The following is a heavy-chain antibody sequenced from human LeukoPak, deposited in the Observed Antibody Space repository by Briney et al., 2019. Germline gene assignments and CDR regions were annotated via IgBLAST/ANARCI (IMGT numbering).Heavy chain of an antibody. J-gene: IGHJ3*02. CDR2: IYYHGTT. CDR3: IAIVTDDAFDI. Sequence: PSETLSLTYSVSGDSLCSSNYYGGWIRQSPGKGLEWIGSIYYHGTTYYSPSLKSRVTISVNTPKNQLTLKLGSMAAADTAVYFRIAIVTDDAFDIWGQGTMVTVSS. CDR1: GDSLCSSNYY. D-gene: IGHD3-22*01. V-gene: IGHV4-39*01.